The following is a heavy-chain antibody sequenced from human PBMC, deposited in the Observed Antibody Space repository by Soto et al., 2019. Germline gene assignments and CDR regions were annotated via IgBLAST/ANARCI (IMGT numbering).Heavy chain of an antibody. CDR2: IYYSGST. D-gene: IGHD2-2*01. V-gene: IGHV4-59*01. CDR1: GGSISSYY. J-gene: IGHJ6*02. CDR3: ARGLIVVVPAANDFYGMDV. Sequence: NLSLTCTVSGGSISSYYWSWIRQPPGKGLEWIGYIYYSGSTNYNPSLKSRVTISVDTSRNQFSLKLSSVTAADTAVYYCARGLIVVVPAANDFYGMDVWGQGTTVTVSS.